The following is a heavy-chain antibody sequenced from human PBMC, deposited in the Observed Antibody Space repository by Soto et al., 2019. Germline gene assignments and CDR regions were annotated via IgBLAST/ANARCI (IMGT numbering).Heavy chain of an antibody. CDR3: AKSGSKCGYYYGMDV. J-gene: IGHJ6*02. Sequence: SETVSLTCTVSGGSISSGDYYWSWIRQPPGKGLEWIGYIYYSGSTYYNPSLKSRVTISVDTSKNQFSLKLSSVTAADTAVYYCAKSGSKCGYYYGMDVWGQGTKCTVSS. V-gene: IGHV4-30-4*01. CDR2: IYYSGST. D-gene: IGHD4-4*01. CDR1: GGSISSGDYY.